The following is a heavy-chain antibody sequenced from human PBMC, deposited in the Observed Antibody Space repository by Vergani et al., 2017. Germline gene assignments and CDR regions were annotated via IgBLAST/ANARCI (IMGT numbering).Heavy chain of an antibody. J-gene: IGHJ5*02. CDR2: IYTSGST. CDR1: GGSISSGSYY. Sequence: QVQLQESGPGLVKPSQTLSLTCTVSGGSISSGSYYWSWIRQPAGKGLEWIGRIYTSGSTNYNPSLKSRVTISVDTSKNQFSLKLSSVTAADTAVYYCARAEDDCWSGYPKNGFDPWGQGTLVTVSS. V-gene: IGHV4-61*02. D-gene: IGHD3-3*01. CDR3: ARAEDDCWSGYPKNGFDP.